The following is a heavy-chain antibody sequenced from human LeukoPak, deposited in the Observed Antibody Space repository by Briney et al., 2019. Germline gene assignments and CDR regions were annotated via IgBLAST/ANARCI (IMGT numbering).Heavy chain of an antibody. CDR3: AKAGIVVVPAAIWVYFDY. J-gene: IGHJ4*02. Sequence: GGSLRLSCAASGFTFSSYAMSWVRQAPGKGLEWVSAISGSGGSTYYADSVKGRFTISRDNSKNTLYLQLNSLRAEDTAVYYCAKAGIVVVPAAIWVYFDYWGQGTQVTVSS. V-gene: IGHV3-23*01. CDR1: GFTFSSYA. CDR2: ISGSGGST. D-gene: IGHD2-2*01.